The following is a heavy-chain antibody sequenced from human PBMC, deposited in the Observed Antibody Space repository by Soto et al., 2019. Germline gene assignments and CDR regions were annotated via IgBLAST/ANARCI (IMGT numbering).Heavy chain of an antibody. CDR2: IYYSGYT. V-gene: IGHV4-59*01. Sequence: PSETLSLTCTVSGGSINNYYWSWIRQPPGKGLEWIGYIYYSGYTNYNPSLKSRVTMSVDTSKNQFSLKLSSVTAADTAVYYCARTQETSGWLDFWGQGTLVTVSS. J-gene: IGHJ4*02. CDR1: GGSINNYY. CDR3: ARTQETSGWLDF. D-gene: IGHD6-19*01.